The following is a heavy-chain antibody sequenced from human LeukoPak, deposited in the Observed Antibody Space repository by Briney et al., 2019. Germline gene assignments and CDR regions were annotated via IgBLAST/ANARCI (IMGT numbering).Heavy chain of an antibody. CDR2: IYYSGST. Sequence: PSETLSLTCTVSGGSISSYYWSWIRQPPGKGLEWIAYIYYSGSTNSNPSLESRVTISVDTSKNQFSLKLSSVTAADTAVYYCARGRYYFDYWGQGTLVTVSS. J-gene: IGHJ4*02. CDR1: GGSISSYY. V-gene: IGHV4-59*01. CDR3: ARGRYYFDY. D-gene: IGHD3-16*02.